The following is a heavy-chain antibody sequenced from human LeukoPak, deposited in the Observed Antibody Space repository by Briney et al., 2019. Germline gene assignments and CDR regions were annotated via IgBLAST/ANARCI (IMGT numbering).Heavy chain of an antibody. CDR2: ISPNGVIT. D-gene: IGHD2/OR15-2a*01. J-gene: IGHJ4*02. Sequence: GGSLRLSCAASGFTFSSHGMNWVRQAPGKGLEWVSGISPNGVITYYADSVKGRFTISRDNAKNSLYLQMNSLRAEDTAVYYCAKDLLARPDYWGQGTLVTVSS. CDR3: AKDLLARPDY. CDR1: GFTFSSHG. V-gene: IGHV3-23*01.